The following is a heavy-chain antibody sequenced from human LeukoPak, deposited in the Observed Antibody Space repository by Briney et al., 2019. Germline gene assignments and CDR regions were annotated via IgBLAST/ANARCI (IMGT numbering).Heavy chain of an antibody. CDR3: ARGYIDPFDP. Sequence: SETLSLTCAVYGGSFSGYYWSWIRQPPGKGLEWIGEINHSGSTNYNPSLKSRVTISVDTSKNQFSLKLSSVTAADTAVYYCARGYIDPFDPWGQGILVTVSS. CDR2: INHSGST. CDR1: GGSFSGYY. V-gene: IGHV4-34*01. J-gene: IGHJ5*02. D-gene: IGHD3-9*01.